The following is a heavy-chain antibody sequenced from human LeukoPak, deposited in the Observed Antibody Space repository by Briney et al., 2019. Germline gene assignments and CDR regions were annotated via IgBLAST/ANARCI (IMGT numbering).Heavy chain of an antibody. D-gene: IGHD1-14*01. CDR1: GYTLTGYY. J-gene: IGHJ4*02. CDR3: ASWAGGNAPVASFDY. CDR2: INLNRGDT. Sequence: ASVKDSCKPSGYTLTGYYMHWMRQAPEQGLEWVGWINLNRGDTNYAQKFQGRVTITRDTSISTTYMELRRLRCDDTGVYYCASWAGGNAPVASFDYWGQGTLVTVPS. V-gene: IGHV1-2*02.